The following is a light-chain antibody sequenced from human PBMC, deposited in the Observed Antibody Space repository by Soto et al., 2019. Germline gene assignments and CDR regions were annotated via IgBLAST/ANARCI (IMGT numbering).Light chain of an antibody. CDR2: EVT. CDR1: SSDVGAYKY. CDR3: TSYVGNDIWV. Sequence: QSALTQPPSASGSPGQSVTISCTGTSSDVGAYKYVSWYQQYPGKAPKLMIYEVTKRPSGVPDRCSGSKSGNTASLTVSGLKAEDEADYYCTSYVGNDIWVFGGGTKVTVL. J-gene: IGLJ3*02. V-gene: IGLV2-8*01.